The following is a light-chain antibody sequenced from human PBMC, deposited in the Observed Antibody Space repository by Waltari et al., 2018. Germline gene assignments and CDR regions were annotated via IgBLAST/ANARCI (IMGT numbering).Light chain of an antibody. Sequence: SYVLTQPPSVSVAPGKTARITCGGNNIGSKGGDWYQQKPGQAPVLVIYYDADRPSGIPERFSGSNSGNTATLTISRVEAGDEADYYCQVWDSTSDHASYVFGSGTRVTVL. CDR3: QVWDSTSDHASYV. CDR2: YDA. CDR1: NIGSKG. J-gene: IGLJ1*01. V-gene: IGLV3-21*04.